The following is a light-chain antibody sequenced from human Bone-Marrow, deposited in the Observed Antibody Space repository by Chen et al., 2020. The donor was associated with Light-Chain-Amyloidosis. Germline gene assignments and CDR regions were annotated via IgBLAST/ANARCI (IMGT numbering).Light chain of an antibody. CDR1: NIGSTS. CDR2: DDS. J-gene: IGLJ3*02. V-gene: IGLV3-21*02. CDR3: QVWDRRSDRPV. Sequence: SYVLTQPSSVSVAPGQTATIACGGNNIGSTSLHWYQQTPGQAPLLVVYDDSDRPSGIPERLSGSNSGNTATLTISRVEAGDEADDYCQVWDRRSDRPVFGGGTKLTVL.